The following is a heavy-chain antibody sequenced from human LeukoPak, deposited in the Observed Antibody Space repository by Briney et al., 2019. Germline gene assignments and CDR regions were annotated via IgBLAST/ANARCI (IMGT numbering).Heavy chain of an antibody. Sequence: GSPRLSCSASGFPFSSYAMHWVRQAPGKGLEYVSAISDSGGSTYYADSVKGRFTISRDNSKNTLYLQMSSLRAEDTAGYLCVRGYPFRPYGIDVWDQGTTVTVSS. CDR3: VRGYPFRPYGIDV. CDR1: GFPFSSYA. J-gene: IGHJ6*02. V-gene: IGHV3-64D*09. CDR2: ISDSGGST. D-gene: IGHD5-18*01.